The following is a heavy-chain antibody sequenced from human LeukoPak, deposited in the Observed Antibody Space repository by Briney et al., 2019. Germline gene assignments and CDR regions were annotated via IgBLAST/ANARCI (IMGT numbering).Heavy chain of an antibody. CDR1: GFTFSDYS. CDR3: AKGRSDSLFDY. Sequence: GGSLRLSCAASGFTFSDYSMHWVRQAPGKGLEWVAVISYDGTTKYYADSVKGRFTISSDNSKNTLYLQMNSLRAEDTAVYYCAKGRSDSLFDYWGQGTLVTVSS. J-gene: IGHJ4*02. CDR2: ISYDGTTK. V-gene: IGHV3-30*04. D-gene: IGHD5-24*01.